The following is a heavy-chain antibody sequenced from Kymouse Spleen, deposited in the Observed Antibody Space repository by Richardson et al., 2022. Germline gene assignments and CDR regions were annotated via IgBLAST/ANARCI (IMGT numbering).Heavy chain of an antibody. CDR2: ISYDGSNK. Sequence: QVQLVESGGGVVQPGRSLRLSCAASGFTFSSYGMHWVRQAPGKGLEWVAVISYDGSNKYYADSVKGRFTISRDNSKNTLYLQMNSLRAEDTAVYYCAKDADIVVVVAATPYFDYWGQGTLVTVSS. CDR1: GFTFSSYG. V-gene: IGHV3-30*18. J-gene: IGHJ4*02. CDR3: AKDADIVVVVAATPYFDY. D-gene: IGHD2-15*01.